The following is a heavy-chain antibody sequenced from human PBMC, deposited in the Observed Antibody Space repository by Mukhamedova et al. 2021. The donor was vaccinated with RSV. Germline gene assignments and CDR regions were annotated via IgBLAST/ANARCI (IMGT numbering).Heavy chain of an antibody. V-gene: IGHV3-7*01. D-gene: IGHD3-10*01. J-gene: IGHJ4*02. CDR2: IKQDGNEK. CDR3: ARDYGSWPYDFDY. Sequence: IKQDGNEKYYVDSVKGRFTISRDNAKNSLYLQMNSLRVEDTAVYYCARDYGSWPYDFDYWGQGTLVTVSS.